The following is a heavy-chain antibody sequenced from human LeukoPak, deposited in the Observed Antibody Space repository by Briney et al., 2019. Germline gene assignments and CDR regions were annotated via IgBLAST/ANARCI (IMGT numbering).Heavy chain of an antibody. CDR1: GFTFSSYA. CDR2: ISYDGSNK. D-gene: IGHD3-10*01. CDR3: ASTLLWFGELLQDY. Sequence: PGGSLRLSCAASGFTFSSYAMHWVRQAPGKGLEWGAVISYDGSNKYYADSVKGRFTISRDNSKNTLYLQMNSLRAEDTAVYYCASTLLWFGELLQDYWGQGTLVTVSS. J-gene: IGHJ4*02. V-gene: IGHV3-30*04.